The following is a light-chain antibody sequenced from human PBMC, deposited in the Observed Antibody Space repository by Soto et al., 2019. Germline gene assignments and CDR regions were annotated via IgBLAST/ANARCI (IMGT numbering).Light chain of an antibody. J-gene: IGKJ1*01. CDR3: QQSYSTHWT. CDR2: AAS. V-gene: IGKV1-39*01. Sequence: DIQMTQSPSSLSASVGDRVTITCRASQSISSYLNWYQQKPRKAPKLLIYAASSLQSVVPSRFSGSGSGTDFTLTISSLQPEDFATYYCQQSYSTHWTFGQGTKVEIK. CDR1: QSISSY.